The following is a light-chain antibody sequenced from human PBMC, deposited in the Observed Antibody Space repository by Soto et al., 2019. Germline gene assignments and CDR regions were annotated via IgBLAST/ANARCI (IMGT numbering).Light chain of an antibody. CDR3: QQYHGYSRT. CDR2: DVS. Sequence: DIQMTQSPSTLSASVGDRVTITCRASQSISDSLAWYQQKPGKAPDLLISDVSSLERGVASRFSGSGSGKEFTLTISSMKPDDFATYYCQQYHGYSRTFGQGTKVDIK. V-gene: IGKV1-5*01. J-gene: IGKJ1*01. CDR1: QSISDS.